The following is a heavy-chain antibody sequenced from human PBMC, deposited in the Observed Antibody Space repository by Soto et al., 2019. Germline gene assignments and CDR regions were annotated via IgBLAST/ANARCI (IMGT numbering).Heavy chain of an antibody. Sequence: PSETLSLTCAVYGGSFSGYYWSWIRQPPGKGLEWIGEINHSGSPNYNPSLKSRVTISVDTSKNQFSLKLSSVTAADTAVYYCARGSNCSGGSCYGLSWFDPWGQGTLVTVSS. J-gene: IGHJ5*02. CDR3: ARGSNCSGGSCYGLSWFDP. CDR1: GGSFSGYY. V-gene: IGHV4-34*01. CDR2: INHSGSP. D-gene: IGHD2-15*01.